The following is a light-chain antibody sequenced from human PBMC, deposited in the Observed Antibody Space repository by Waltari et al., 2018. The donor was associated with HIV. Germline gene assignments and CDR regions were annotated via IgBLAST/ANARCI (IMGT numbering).Light chain of an antibody. CDR1: SSDVGSYNL. Sequence: QSALTQPASVSGSFGQSITISCTGTSSDVGSYNLVSWYQHHPGKAPKRIIYEVNKRPSGVSNRFSGSKSGNTASLTVSGLQAEDEADYYCCSYAGSSIPFGGGTKLTVL. CDR2: EVN. V-gene: IGLV2-23*02. CDR3: CSYAGSSIP. J-gene: IGLJ2*01.